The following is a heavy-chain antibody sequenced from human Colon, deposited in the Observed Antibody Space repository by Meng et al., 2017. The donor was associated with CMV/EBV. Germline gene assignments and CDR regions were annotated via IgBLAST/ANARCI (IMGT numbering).Heavy chain of an antibody. CDR3: ARLSTAYYGFDY. D-gene: IGHD3-22*01. CDR2: INSNGGHT. CDR1: GDTVDSHL. Sequence: CEASGDTVDSHLMHWVRPAAGQGREWRGVINSNGGHTTHEQNFQGRVPMTRDTSTSTAYMALSSLQSGDTAVYYCARLSTAYYGFDYWGQGTLVTVSS. V-gene: IGHV1-46*02. J-gene: IGHJ4*02.